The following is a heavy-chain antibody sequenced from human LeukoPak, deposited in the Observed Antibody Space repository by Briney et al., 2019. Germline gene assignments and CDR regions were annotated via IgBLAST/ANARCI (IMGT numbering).Heavy chain of an antibody. J-gene: IGHJ4*02. Sequence: SETLSLTCTVSGASISSYYWSWIRQPPGKGLEWVGYIYYTGSTNYNPSLKSRVTMSVDTSKNQFSLKLSSVTAADTAVYYCAREPPGYWGQGILVTVSS. V-gene: IGHV4-59*01. CDR2: IYYTGST. CDR1: GASISSYY. CDR3: AREPPGY.